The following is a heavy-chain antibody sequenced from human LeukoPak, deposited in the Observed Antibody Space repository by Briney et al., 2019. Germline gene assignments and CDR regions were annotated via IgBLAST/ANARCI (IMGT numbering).Heavy chain of an antibody. CDR1: GGSISSYY. V-gene: IGHV4-59*12. J-gene: IGHJ4*02. CDR3: AREMGATIDY. Sequence: SETLSLTCTVSGGSISSYYWSWIQQPPGKGLEWIGYIYYSGSTNYNPSLKSRVTISVDTSKNQFSLKLSSVTAADTAVYYCAREMGATIDYWGQGTLVTVSS. D-gene: IGHD1-26*01. CDR2: IYYSGST.